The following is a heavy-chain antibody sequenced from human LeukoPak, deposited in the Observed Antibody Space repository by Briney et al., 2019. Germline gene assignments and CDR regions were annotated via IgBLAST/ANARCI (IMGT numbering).Heavy chain of an antibody. J-gene: IGHJ4*02. CDR3: ARGSPMVPEY. Sequence: SETLSLTCTVSGGSISSGGYYWSWIRQHPGKGLEWIGYIYYSGSTYYNPSLKSRVTISVDTSKNQFSLKLSSVTAADTAVYYCARGSPMVPEYWGQGTLVTVSS. D-gene: IGHD2-8*01. CDR2: IYYSGST. V-gene: IGHV4-31*03. CDR1: GGSISSGGYY.